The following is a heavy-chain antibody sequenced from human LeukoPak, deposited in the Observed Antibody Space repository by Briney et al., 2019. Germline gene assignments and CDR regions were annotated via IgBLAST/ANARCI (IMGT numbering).Heavy chain of an antibody. D-gene: IGHD4-17*01. CDR2: IYYSGST. J-gene: IGHJ4*02. V-gene: IGHV4-39*01. Sequence: SETLSLTCPVSGGSISSTNYYWGWIRQPPGKGLEWIGSIYYSGSTYYNPSLKSRVTISIDTSKNQFSLKLTSVTAADTSVYYCARATTVTSEFDYWGQGTLVTVSS. CDR1: GGSISSTNYY. CDR3: ARATTVTSEFDY.